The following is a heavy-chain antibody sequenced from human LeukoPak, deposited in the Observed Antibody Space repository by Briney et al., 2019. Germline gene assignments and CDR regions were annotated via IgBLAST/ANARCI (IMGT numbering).Heavy chain of an antibody. CDR1: GFTFSSYT. CDR2: ISSSGSTI. V-gene: IGHV3-48*01. D-gene: IGHD3-22*01. Sequence: PGGSLRLSCAASGFTFSSYTMNWVRQAPGKGLEWVSYISSSGSTIYYADSVKGRLTISRDSVKNSLYLRMNSLRAEDTAVYYCARDDISTGYSLFDYWGQGTLVIVSS. CDR3: ARDDISTGYSLFDY. J-gene: IGHJ4*02.